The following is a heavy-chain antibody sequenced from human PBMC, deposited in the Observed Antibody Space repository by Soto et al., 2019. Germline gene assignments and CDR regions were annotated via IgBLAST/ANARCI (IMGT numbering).Heavy chain of an antibody. J-gene: IGHJ6*02. CDR2: IVPVFQSV. CDR1: GGAFNNYA. Sequence: QVQLVQSGAEVKRPGSSVKVSCKASGGAFNNYAIYWVRQAPGQGLEWLGTIVPVFQSVYYAPRFQGRLTITADGSTDIVYMMLTSLKSEDTAVYYCAREMPSTAAAYFYYGLNVWGQWASGTLSS. CDR3: AREMPSTAAAYFYYGLNV. V-gene: IGHV1-69*18. D-gene: IGHD6-13*01.